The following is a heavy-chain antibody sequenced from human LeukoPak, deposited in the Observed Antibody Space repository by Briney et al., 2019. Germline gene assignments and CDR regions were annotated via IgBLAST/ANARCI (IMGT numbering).Heavy chain of an antibody. V-gene: IGHV3-11*04. CDR2: ISTSGTTI. D-gene: IGHD1-26*01. CDR1: GFPFSDYY. CDR3: ARVRGSYSSDY. Sequence: PGGTLRLSCAVSGFPFSDYYMRWIRQAPAKGLEGISYISTSGTTIRYADPVKGRFTISRDDAKKSLYLQMNSLRAEDTAVYYCARVRGSYSSDYWGQGTLVTVPS. J-gene: IGHJ4*02.